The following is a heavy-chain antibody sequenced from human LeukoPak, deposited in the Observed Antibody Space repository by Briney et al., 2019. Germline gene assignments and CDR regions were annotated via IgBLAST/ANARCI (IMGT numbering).Heavy chain of an antibody. J-gene: IGHJ4*02. D-gene: IGHD3-22*01. Sequence: PSETLSLTCTVSGGSISSGGYYWSWIRQHPGKGLEWIGYIYYSGSTYYNPSLKSRVTISVDTSKNQFSLKLSSVTAADTAVYYCARVWSSNWDYYYDSSGYDDYWGQGTLVTVSS. CDR1: GGSISSGGYY. CDR3: ARVWSSNWDYYYDSSGYDDY. CDR2: IYYSGST. V-gene: IGHV4-31*03.